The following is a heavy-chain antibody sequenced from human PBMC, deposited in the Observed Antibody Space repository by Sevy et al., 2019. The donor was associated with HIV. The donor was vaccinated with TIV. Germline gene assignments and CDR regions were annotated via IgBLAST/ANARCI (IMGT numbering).Heavy chain of an antibody. J-gene: IGHJ4*02. D-gene: IGHD3-10*01. CDR1: GFTFDDYG. CDR3: ARGQFGELLYPFDY. CDR2: INWNGGST. V-gene: IGHV3-20*04. Sequence: GGSLILSCAASGFTFDDYGMSWVRQAPGKGLEWVSGINWNGGSTGYADSVKGRFTISRDNAKNSLYLQMNSLRAEDTALYYCARGQFGELLYPFDYWGQGTLVTVSS.